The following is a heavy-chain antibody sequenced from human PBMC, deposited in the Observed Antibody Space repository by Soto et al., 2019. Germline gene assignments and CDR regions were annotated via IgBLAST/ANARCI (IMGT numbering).Heavy chain of an antibody. CDR1: GGSFSGYY. V-gene: IGHV4-34*01. CDR3: ARGRGLRYYDFWSGYYPQATYYYYGMDV. J-gene: IGHJ6*02. Sequence: SETLSLTCAVYGGSFSGYYWSWIRQPPGKGLEWIGEINHSGSTNYNPSLKSRVTISVDTSKNQFSLKLSSVTAADTAVYYCARGRGLRYYDFWSGYYPQATYYYYGMDVWGQGTTVTSP. CDR2: INHSGST. D-gene: IGHD3-3*01.